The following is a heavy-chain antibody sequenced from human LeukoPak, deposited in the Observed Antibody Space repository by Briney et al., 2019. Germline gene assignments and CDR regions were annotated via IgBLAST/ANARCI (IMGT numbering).Heavy chain of an antibody. D-gene: IGHD6-25*01. CDR1: GFTFDESA. Sequence: GGSLRLSCTGSGFTFDESAVTWVRQAPGKGLEWVGFIRDKAYGETSEYAASVKGRFTISRDDSKRTAYLQMNSLRTEDTAVYYCARCRSGQNSCWYFDLWGRGTLVTVSS. V-gene: IGHV3-49*04. CDR2: IRDKAYGETS. CDR3: ARCRSGQNSCWYFDL. J-gene: IGHJ2*01.